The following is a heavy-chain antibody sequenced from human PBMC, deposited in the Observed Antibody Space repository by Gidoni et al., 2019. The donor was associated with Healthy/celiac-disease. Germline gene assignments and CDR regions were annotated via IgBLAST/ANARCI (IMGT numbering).Heavy chain of an antibody. CDR3: AKEGVYDSSGYYYVEAFDI. D-gene: IGHD3-22*01. CDR1: GFTFSSYG. Sequence: QVQLVEYGGGVVQPGRSLRLSCAASGFTFSSYGMHWVRQAPGKGLEWVAVITYDGSNKYYADSVKGRFTISRDNSKNTLYLQMNSLRAEDTAVYYCAKEGVYDSSGYYYVEAFDIWGQGTMVTASS. V-gene: IGHV3-30*18. CDR2: ITYDGSNK. J-gene: IGHJ3*02.